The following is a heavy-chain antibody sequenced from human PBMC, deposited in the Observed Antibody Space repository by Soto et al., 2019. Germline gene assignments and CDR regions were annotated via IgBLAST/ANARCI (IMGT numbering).Heavy chain of an antibody. CDR2: ISYDGSNK. Sequence: GGSLRLSCAASGFTFSTYAMHWVRQAPGKGLEWVAVISYDGSNKHYADSVKGRFTISRDNSKNTLYLQMNSLRAEDTAVYYCARESEDLTSNFDYWGQGTLVTVSS. V-gene: IGHV3-30*04. J-gene: IGHJ4*02. CDR1: GFTFSTYA. CDR3: ARESEDLTSNFDY.